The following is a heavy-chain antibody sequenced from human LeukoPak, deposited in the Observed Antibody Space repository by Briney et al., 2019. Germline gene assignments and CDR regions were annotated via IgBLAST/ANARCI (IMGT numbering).Heavy chain of an antibody. CDR3: ARDYVAGLSGAGPFEY. CDR2: IGTRSNYI. CDR1: GITLTSNV. D-gene: IGHD6-13*01. J-gene: IGHJ4*02. V-gene: IGHV3-21*01. Sequence: SGGSLRLSCAASGITLTSNVMSWVRQVPGKGLEWVSSIGTRSNYIYYRDSVKGRFTISRDNARNSLFLQMNSLRPEDTAMYYCARDYVAGLSGAGPFEYWGQGTLVTVSS.